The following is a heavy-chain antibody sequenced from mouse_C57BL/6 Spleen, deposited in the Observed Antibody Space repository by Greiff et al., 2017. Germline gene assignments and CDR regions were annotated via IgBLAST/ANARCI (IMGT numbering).Heavy chain of an antibody. CDR1: GYTFTDYC. J-gene: IGHJ3*01. D-gene: IGHD1-1*01. CDR2: IYPGSGNT. V-gene: IGHV1-76*01. Sequence: QVQLQQSGAELVRPGASVKLSCKASGYTFTDYCINWVKQRPGQGLEWIARIYPGSGNTYYNEKFKGKVTLTADKSSSTAYMQLSSLTSEDSAVYFCAGDYYAAYWGQGTLVTVSA. CDR3: AGDYYAAY.